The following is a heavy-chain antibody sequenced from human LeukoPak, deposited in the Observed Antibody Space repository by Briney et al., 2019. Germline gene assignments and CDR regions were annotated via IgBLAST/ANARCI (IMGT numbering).Heavy chain of an antibody. D-gene: IGHD3-3*01. Sequence: ASVKVCCKASGYTFTSYYMHWVRQAPGQGLEWMGIINPSGGSTSYAQKFQGRVTMTRDTSTSTVYMELSSLRSEDTAVYYCARVPTKNTSYYDFWSGYYEPPGYWGQGTLVTVSS. CDR1: GYTFTSYY. CDR3: ARVPTKNTSYYDFWSGYYEPPGY. CDR2: INPSGGST. V-gene: IGHV1-46*01. J-gene: IGHJ4*02.